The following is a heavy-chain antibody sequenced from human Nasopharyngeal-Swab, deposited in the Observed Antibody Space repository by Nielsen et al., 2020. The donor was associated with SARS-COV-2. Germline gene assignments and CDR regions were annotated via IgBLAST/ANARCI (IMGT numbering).Heavy chain of an antibody. CDR1: GFTFTSSA. D-gene: IGHD3-10*01. V-gene: IGHV1-58*02. Sequence: SVKVSCKASGFTFTSSAMQWVRRARGQRLEWIGWIVVGSGNTNYAQKFQERVTITRDMSTSTAYMELSSLRSEDTAVYYCARVHYHGIVDYWGQGTLVTVSS. J-gene: IGHJ4*02. CDR3: ARVHYHGIVDY. CDR2: IVVGSGNT.